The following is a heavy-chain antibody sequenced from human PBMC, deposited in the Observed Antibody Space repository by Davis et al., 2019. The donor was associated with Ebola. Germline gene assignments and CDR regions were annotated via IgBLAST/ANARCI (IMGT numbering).Heavy chain of an antibody. J-gene: IGHJ6*02. CDR1: GFTFDDYA. CDR3: AKDLKDYYYYGMDV. V-gene: IGHV3-43D*03. Sequence: GGSLRLSCAASGFTFDDYAMHWVRQAPGKGLEWVSLISWDGGSTYYADSVKGRFTISRDNSKNSLYLQMNSLRAEDTALYYCAKDLKDYYYYGMDVWGQGTTVTVSS. CDR2: ISWDGGST.